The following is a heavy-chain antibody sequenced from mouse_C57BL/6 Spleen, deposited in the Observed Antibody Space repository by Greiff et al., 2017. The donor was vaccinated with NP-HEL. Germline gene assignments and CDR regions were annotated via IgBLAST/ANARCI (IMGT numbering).Heavy chain of an antibody. D-gene: IGHD2-4*01. Sequence: VQLQQSGPELVKPGASVKMSCKASGYTFTDYNMHWVKQSHGKSLEWIGYINPNNGGTSYNQKFKGKATLTVNKSSSTAYMELRSLTSEDSAVYYCAREGYDYDGFDYWGQGTTLTVSS. CDR2: INPNNGGT. CDR3: AREGYDYDGFDY. CDR1: GYTFTDYN. J-gene: IGHJ2*01. V-gene: IGHV1-22*01.